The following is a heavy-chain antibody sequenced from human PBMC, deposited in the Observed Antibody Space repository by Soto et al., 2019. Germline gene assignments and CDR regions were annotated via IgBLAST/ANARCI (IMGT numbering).Heavy chain of an antibody. CDR1: GFTFSDYY. D-gene: IGHD3-16*01. Sequence: QVQLVESGGGLVKPGGSLRLSCAASGFTFSDYYMSWIRQAPGKGLEWVSYISSSGSTIYYADSVKGRFTISRDNAKNSLYLQINSRRAEDTPVYYCARVRSNHAWGDYYYMAVWGKGTTVTVSS. V-gene: IGHV3-11*01. CDR3: ARVRSNHAWGDYYYMAV. J-gene: IGHJ6*03. CDR2: ISSSGSTI.